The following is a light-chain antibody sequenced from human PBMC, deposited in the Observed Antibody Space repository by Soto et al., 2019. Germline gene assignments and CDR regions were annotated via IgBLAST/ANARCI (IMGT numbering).Light chain of an antibody. J-gene: IGKJ1*01. CDR2: GAS. CDR1: QSVGGTF. Sequence: EIVLTQSPGTLSLSPREGATPSCRASQSVGGTFLAWYQQKGGQAPRLLIHGASNRATGIPDRFSGSGSGTDFTLTIIRLDPEDFAVDYCQQYGGSPRTFGQGTKVEVK. V-gene: IGKV3-20*01. CDR3: QQYGGSPRT.